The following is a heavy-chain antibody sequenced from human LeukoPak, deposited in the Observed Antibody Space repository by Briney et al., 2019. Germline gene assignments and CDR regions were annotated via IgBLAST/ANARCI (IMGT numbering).Heavy chain of an antibody. J-gene: IGHJ5*02. Sequence: PSETLSLTCTVSGDSISSDCWSWIRQPPGKGLEWIGYIYYSGSTNYNPSLKSRVTISVDTSKNQFSLKLSSVTAADTAVYYCARATGPNWFDPWGQGTLVTVSS. V-gene: IGHV4-59*01. CDR1: GDSISSDC. CDR2: IYYSGST. CDR3: ARATGPNWFDP.